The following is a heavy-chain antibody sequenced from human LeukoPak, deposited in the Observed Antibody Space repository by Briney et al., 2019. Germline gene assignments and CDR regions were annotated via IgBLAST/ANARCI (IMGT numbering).Heavy chain of an antibody. J-gene: IGHJ4*02. CDR2: ISYDGSNK. V-gene: IGHV3-30-3*01. D-gene: IGHD2-2*01. CDR3: ARDLDIVVVPAAIDY. CDR1: GFTFSSYA. Sequence: GRSLRLSCAASGFTFSSYAMHWVRQAPGKGLEWVAVISYDGSNKYYADSVKGRFTISRDNSKNTLYLQMNSLRAEDTAVYYCARDLDIVVVPAAIDYWGQGTLVTVSS.